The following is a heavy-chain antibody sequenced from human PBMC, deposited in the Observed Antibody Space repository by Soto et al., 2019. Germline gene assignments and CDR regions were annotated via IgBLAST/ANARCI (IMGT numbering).Heavy chain of an antibody. V-gene: IGHV3-21*01. CDR2: ISPSSTYI. D-gene: IGHD3-10*01. CDR3: SRGGGYVSGPRPPHS. J-gene: IGHJ4*02. CDR1: GFVFRTSS. Sequence: EVQLVESGGGLVKPGVSLRLSCETSGFVFRTSSMNWVRQAPGKGLEWVSSISPSSTYIYYADSVKGRFTISRDNAKRSLFLQVNRLRAEDTAMYYCSRGGGYVSGPRPPHSWGQGTLVTVSA.